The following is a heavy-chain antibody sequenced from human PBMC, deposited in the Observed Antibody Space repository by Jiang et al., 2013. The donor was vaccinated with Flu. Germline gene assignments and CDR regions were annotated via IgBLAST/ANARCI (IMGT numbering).Heavy chain of an antibody. D-gene: IGHD3-22*01. J-gene: IGHJ4*02. CDR3: ARPRGTSYDDTYFDY. CDR1: DSPSVTTT. CDR2: SRNKANSYTT. V-gene: IGHV3-72*01. Sequence: GGSRRDSPVQPLDSPSVTTTWTGSAWLQGRGVEWVGRSRNKANSYTTEYAASVKDRFTFSRDDSKNSLFLQMNSLKTEDTAVYYCARPRGTSYDDTYFDYWGQGTLVTVSS.